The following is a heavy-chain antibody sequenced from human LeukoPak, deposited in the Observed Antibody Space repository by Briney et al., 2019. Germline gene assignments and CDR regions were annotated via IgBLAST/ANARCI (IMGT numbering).Heavy chain of an antibody. CDR2: ISAYNGNT. CDR1: GYTFTSYG. V-gene: IGHV1-18*01. CDR3: AREGGRVPAATPLFDP. J-gene: IGHJ5*02. D-gene: IGHD2-2*01. Sequence: ASVKVSCKASGYTFTSYGISWVRQAPGQGLEWMGWISAYNGNTNYAQKLQGRVTMTTDTSTSTAYMELGSLRSDDTAVYYCAREGGRVPAATPLFDPWGQGTLVTVSS.